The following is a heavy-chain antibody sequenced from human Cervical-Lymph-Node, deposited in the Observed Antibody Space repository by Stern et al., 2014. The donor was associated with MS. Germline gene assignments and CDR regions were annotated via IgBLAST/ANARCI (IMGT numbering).Heavy chain of an antibody. V-gene: IGHV5-51*01. CDR2: IYPGASET. J-gene: IGHJ4*02. D-gene: IGHD1-14*01. CDR1: GYKFSIYW. Sequence: EVQLLQSGAELIRPGESLKISCKGSGYKFSIYWIAWVRQMPGKGLEWMGIIYPGASETSYSPSFQGQVTMSADKSASTAYLQWSSLNASDTAMYFCARQTTAWASDVWGQGTLVTVSS. CDR3: ARQTTAWASDV.